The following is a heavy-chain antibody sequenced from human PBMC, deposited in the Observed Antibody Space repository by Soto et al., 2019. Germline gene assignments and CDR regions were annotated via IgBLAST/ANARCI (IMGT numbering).Heavy chain of an antibody. D-gene: IGHD3-10*01. V-gene: IGHV3-23*01. Sequence: EVQLLESGGGLVQPGGSLRLSCAASGFTFTNYAMSWVRQAPGKGLEWVSTISPSGGNTYYADSVKGLFTISRDNSENTLKLQLNSLRAEDTAIYYCAKDRGARGMDYWGQGTLVTVSS. CDR3: AKDRGARGMDY. CDR1: GFTFTNYA. J-gene: IGHJ4*02. CDR2: ISPSGGNT.